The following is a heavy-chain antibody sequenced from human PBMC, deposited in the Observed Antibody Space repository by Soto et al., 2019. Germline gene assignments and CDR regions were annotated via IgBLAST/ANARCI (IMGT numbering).Heavy chain of an antibody. J-gene: IGHJ6*02. CDR2: INSDGSDT. V-gene: IGHV3-74*01. D-gene: IGHD6-19*01. Sequence: EVQLVESGGGLVQPGGSLRLACAASGFTFSRYWMHWVRQAPGKGLVWVSRINSDGSDTYYADSVKGRFTISRDNAKNTVYLQRTSLRVDDTAVYYCASPYKYSSVLYFHGMDVWGQGTTVTVSS. CDR1: GFTFSRYW. CDR3: ASPYKYSSVLYFHGMDV.